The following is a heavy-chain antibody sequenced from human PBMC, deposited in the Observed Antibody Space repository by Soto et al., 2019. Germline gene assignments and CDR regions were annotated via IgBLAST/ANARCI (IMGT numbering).Heavy chain of an antibody. CDR1: GFTFTNYA. D-gene: IGHD6-13*01. V-gene: IGHV3-23*01. J-gene: IGHJ4*02. CDR3: ATRMYSTSWYYFVS. Sequence: EVQLLESGGGFVQPGGSLRLSCAASGFTFTNYALSWVRQAPGKGLEWVSTIGCGSGSTSYADSVKGRFSISRENSKNTLYLQMSSLRAEDTALYYCATRMYSTSWYYFVSWGQGTLVTVSS. CDR2: IGCGSGST.